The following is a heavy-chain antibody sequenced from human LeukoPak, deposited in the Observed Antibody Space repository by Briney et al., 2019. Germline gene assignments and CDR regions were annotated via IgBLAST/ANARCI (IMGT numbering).Heavy chain of an antibody. J-gene: IGHJ4*02. D-gene: IGHD6-19*01. CDR2: INPNSGGT. Sequence: ASVKVSCKASGYTFTGYFMHWVRQAPGQGLEWMGWINPNSGGTNYAQKFQGRVTMTGDTSISTAYMDLSSLRSDDTAVYYCAVAGTGYFDYWGQGTLVTASS. CDR3: AVAGTGYFDY. CDR1: GYTFTGYF. V-gene: IGHV1-2*02.